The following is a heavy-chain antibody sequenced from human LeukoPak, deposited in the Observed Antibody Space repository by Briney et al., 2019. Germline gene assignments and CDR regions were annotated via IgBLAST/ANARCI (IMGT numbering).Heavy chain of an antibody. D-gene: IGHD3-22*01. CDR3: AKTQGYYDC. Sequence: PGGSLRLSCAASGFTFSSYGMNWVRQAPGKGLEWVSGIGVGGTTYYADSVKGRFTISRDTSNNTLYLQMNNLRVEETAVYYCAKTQGYYDCWGQGTLVTVSS. CDR2: IGVGGTT. V-gene: IGHV3-23*01. J-gene: IGHJ4*02. CDR1: GFTFSSYG.